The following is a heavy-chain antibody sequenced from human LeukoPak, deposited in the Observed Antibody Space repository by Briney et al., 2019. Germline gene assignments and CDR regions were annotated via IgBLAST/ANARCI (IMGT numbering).Heavy chain of an antibody. CDR1: GVSISSYY. V-gene: IGHV4-59*08. CDR2: IYYSGST. Sequence: ASETLSLTCTVSGVSISSYYWSWIRQPPGKGLEWIGHIYYSGSTNYNPSLKSRVTISVDTSKTQFSLKLSSVTAADTAVYYCARHIEFRGMDVWGQGTTVTVSS. J-gene: IGHJ6*02. D-gene: IGHD2-15*01. CDR3: ARHIEFRGMDV.